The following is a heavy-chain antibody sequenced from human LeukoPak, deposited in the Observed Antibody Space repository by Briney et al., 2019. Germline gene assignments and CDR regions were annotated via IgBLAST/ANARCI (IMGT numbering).Heavy chain of an antibody. V-gene: IGHV1-46*01. D-gene: IGHD3-22*01. CDR3: ARGHFYDSSGYHDTFDI. CDR1: GYTSTSYY. CDR2: INPSGGST. Sequence: GASVKVSCNASGYTSTSYYIHWVRQAPGQGLEWMGIINPSGGSTSYAQKFQGRVTMTRDMSTSTVYMYLSSLRSEDTAVYYCARGHFYDSSGYHDTFDIWGQGTMVTVSS. J-gene: IGHJ3*02.